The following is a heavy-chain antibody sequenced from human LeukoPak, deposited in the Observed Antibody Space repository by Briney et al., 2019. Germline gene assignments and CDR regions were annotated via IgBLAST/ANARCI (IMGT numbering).Heavy chain of an antibody. D-gene: IGHD2-15*01. CDR3: ARDQGYCSGGTCYYYGMDV. CDR2: ITSSSSYI. CDR1: GFTFSSYT. V-gene: IGHV3-21*01. J-gene: IGHJ6*02. Sequence: GGSLRLSCAASGFTFSSYTMNWVRQGPGKGLEWVSSITSSSSYIYYADSLKGRFTLSRDNAKNSLYLQMNSLRAEDTAVYYCARDQGYCSGGTCYYYGMDVWGQGTPVTVSS.